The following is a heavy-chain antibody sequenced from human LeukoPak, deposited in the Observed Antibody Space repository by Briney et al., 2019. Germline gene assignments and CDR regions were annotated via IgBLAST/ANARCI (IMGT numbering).Heavy chain of an antibody. D-gene: IGHD3-22*01. CDR2: IYYSGST. Sequence: SETLSLTCTVSGGSISSSSYYWGWIRQPPGKGLEWIGSIYYSGSTYYNPSLKSRVTISVDTSKNQFSLKLSSVTAADTAVYYCARATYYYDSSGYYVSSDFDYWGQGTLVTVSS. V-gene: IGHV4-39*07. CDR3: ARATYYYDSSGYYVSSDFDY. CDR1: GGSISSSSYY. J-gene: IGHJ4*02.